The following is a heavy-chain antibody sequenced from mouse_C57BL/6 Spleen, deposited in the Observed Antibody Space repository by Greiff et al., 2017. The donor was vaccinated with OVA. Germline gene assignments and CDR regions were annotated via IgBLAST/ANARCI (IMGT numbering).Heavy chain of an antibody. J-gene: IGHJ4*01. Sequence: VQLKESGPVLVKPGASVKMSCKASGYTFTDYYMNWVKQSHGKSLEWIGVINPYNGGTSYNQKFKGKATLTVDKSSSTAYMELNSLTSEDSAVYYCARRGATVGDAMDYWGQGTSVTVSS. V-gene: IGHV1-19*01. CDR3: ARRGATVGDAMDY. D-gene: IGHD1-1*01. CDR1: GYTFTDYY. CDR2: INPYNGGT.